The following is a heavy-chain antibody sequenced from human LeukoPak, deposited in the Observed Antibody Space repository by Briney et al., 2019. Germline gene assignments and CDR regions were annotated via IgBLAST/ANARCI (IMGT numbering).Heavy chain of an antibody. J-gene: IGHJ1*01. CDR1: GGSFSGYY. D-gene: IGHD2-15*01. CDR2: INHSGST. CDR3: ARTRYCSGGSCPQYFQH. V-gene: IGHV4-34*01. Sequence: SETLSLTCAVYGGSFSGYYWSWIRQPPGKGLEWIGEINHSGSTNYNPSLKSRVTISVDTSKNQFSLKLSSVTAADTAVYYYARTRYCSGGSCPQYFQHWGQGTLVTVSS.